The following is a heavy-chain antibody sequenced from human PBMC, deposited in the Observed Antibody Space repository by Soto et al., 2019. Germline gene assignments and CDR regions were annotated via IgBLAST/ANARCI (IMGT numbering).Heavy chain of an antibody. CDR2: IIPIFGTA. V-gene: IGHV1-69*13. Sequence: SVKVSCKASGGTFSSYAISWVRQAPGQGLEWMGGIIPIFGTANYARKFQGRVTITADESASTAYMELSSLRSEDTAVYYCANALGLYYFDYWGQGTLVTVSS. J-gene: IGHJ4*02. CDR3: ANALGLYYFDY. D-gene: IGHD2-8*01. CDR1: GGTFSSYA.